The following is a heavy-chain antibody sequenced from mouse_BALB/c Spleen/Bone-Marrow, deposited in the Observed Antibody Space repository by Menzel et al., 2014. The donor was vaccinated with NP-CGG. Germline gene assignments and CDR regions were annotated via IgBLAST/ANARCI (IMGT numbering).Heavy chain of an antibody. J-gene: IGHJ3*01. CDR2: IDPANGNT. CDR3: ATGFAY. Sequence: EVQLQQSGAELVKPGASVKLSCTASGFNIKDTYMHWVEQRPEQGLEWIGRIDPANGNTKYDPKFQGKATITADTSSNTAYLQLSSLTSEDTAVYYCATGFAYWGQGTLVTVSA. V-gene: IGHV14-3*02. CDR1: GFNIKDTY.